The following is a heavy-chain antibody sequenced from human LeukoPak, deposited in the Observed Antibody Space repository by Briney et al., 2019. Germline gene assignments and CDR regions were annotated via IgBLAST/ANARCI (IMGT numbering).Heavy chain of an antibody. V-gene: IGHV4-59*08. CDR2: IYYSET. D-gene: IGHD5-24*01. CDR3: ARSNDRDGYNFGY. CDR1: GGSVSGYY. J-gene: IGHJ4*02. Sequence: PSETLSLTCTVSGGSVSGYYWTWVRQPPGKGLEWIRYIYYSETNYNPSLKSRVNISLDPSKNQLSLKLTSVTAADTAVYYCARSNDRDGYNFGYWGQGTLVTVSS.